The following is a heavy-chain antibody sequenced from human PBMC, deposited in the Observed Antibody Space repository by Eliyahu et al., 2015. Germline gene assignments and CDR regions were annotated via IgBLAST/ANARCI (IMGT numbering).Heavy chain of an antibody. V-gene: IGHV4-38-2*02. CDR3: AREARALAGRWPTGPVDY. Sequence: QVQLQESGPGLVKPSETLSLTCAVSGYSISXGYYWGWIRQPPGKGLEWIGSIYHSGSSYYNPYLKSRVTISVDTSKNQFSLKLSSVTAADTAVYYCAREARALAGRWPTGPVDYWGQGTLVTVSS. CDR2: IYHSGSS. CDR1: GYSISXGYY. D-gene: IGHD5-24*01. J-gene: IGHJ4*02.